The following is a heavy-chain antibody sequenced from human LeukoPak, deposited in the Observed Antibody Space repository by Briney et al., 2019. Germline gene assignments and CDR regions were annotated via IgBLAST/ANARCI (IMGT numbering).Heavy chain of an antibody. CDR3: ARGSSAIDY. CDR1: GFTFSSHW. J-gene: IGHJ4*02. V-gene: IGHV3-7*01. D-gene: IGHD6-19*01. Sequence: GGSLRLACAASGFTFSSHWMSWVRQAPGKGLEWVGNIKQDGSEKNYVDSVKGRFTISRDNAENSLYLQMNSLRVEGTAVYYCARGSSAIDYWGQGTLVTVSS. CDR2: IKQDGSEK.